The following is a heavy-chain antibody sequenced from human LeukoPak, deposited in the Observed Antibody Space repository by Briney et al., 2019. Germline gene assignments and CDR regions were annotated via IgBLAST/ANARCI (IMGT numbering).Heavy chain of an antibody. J-gene: IGHJ3*02. D-gene: IGHD3/OR15-3a*01. CDR3: VLDLFSSFAFDI. Sequence: PGGSLRLSCAASGFTFSRYWMHWVRQAPGKGRLWVSRINSDGSSTYYADSVKGRFTTSRDNAKNALHLQMNSLTAEDTAVYYCVLDLFSSFAFDIWGQGTMVTVSS. CDR2: INSDGSST. CDR1: GFTFSRYW. V-gene: IGHV3-74*01.